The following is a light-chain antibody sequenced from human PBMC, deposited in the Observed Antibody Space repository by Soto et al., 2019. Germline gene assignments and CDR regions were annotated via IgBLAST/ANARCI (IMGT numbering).Light chain of an antibody. J-gene: IGKJ2*01. CDR2: GAS. V-gene: IGKV1-39*01. CDR1: QGIGNA. Sequence: IQMTQSPSSLSASVGDRVTISCRASQGIGNALGWYQQKPGKPPKVLIYGASNLQSGVPPRFTARGSGTDFSLTISGLQPEDFGSYYCQQSHNTPVTFGQGTNLEIK. CDR3: QQSHNTPVT.